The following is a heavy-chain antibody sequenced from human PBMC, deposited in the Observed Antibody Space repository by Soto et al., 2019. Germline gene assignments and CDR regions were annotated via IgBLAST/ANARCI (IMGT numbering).Heavy chain of an antibody. CDR3: ARDVPYNWFDS. J-gene: IGHJ5*01. CDR2: INRDANDI. CDR1: RGAFGDYW. V-gene: IGHV3-74*01. Sequence: EVQLVESGGGLVQPGGSLRLSCEASRGAFGDYWMHWGRQAPGKGLVWVSRINRDANDIIYADSVKGRFTASRNNAKNMVFLQMNSLRVEDTAVYYCARDVPYNWFDSWGQGTLVTVSS. D-gene: IGHD3-10*02.